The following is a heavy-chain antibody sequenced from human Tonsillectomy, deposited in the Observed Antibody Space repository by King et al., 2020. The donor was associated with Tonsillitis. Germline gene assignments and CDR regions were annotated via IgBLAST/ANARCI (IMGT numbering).Heavy chain of an antibody. J-gene: IGHJ3*02. V-gene: IGHV1-2*04. Sequence: VQLVQSGAEVKKPGASVKVSCKASGYTFTGYFLHWVRQAPGQGLEWMGWINPNSGDTHYAQRFQAWVTMTRDTSISTAYIELSRLRSDDTTVYYCARVNWDYSFDIWGQGTMVTVSS. D-gene: IGHD1-7*01. CDR1: GYTFTGYF. CDR2: INPNSGDT. CDR3: ARVNWDYSFDI.